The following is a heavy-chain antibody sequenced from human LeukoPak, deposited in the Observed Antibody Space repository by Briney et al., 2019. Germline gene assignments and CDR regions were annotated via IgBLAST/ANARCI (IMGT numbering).Heavy chain of an antibody. CDR3: ARGVSRVEIATSGFDY. D-gene: IGHD5-24*01. CDR2: INPNSGGT. J-gene: IGHJ4*02. Sequence: ASVKVSCKASGYTFTGYYMHWVRQAPGQGLEWMGWINPNSGGTNYAQKFQGRVTMTRDTSISTAYMELRRLRSDDTAVYYCARGVSRVEIATSGFDYWGQGTLVTVSS. CDR1: GYTFTGYY. V-gene: IGHV1-2*02.